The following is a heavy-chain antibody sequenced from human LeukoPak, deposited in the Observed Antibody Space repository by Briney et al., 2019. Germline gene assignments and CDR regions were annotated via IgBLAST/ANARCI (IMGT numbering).Heavy chain of an antibody. CDR2: INWNGGST. V-gene: IGHV3-20*04. Sequence: GGSLRLSCAGFGFKFDDHSMTWVRQAPGEGLEWVSGINWNGGSTGYADSVKGRFTISRDNAKNSLCLQMNSLRSEDTALYYCAKGDSSGWYFDYWGQGTLVTVSS. D-gene: IGHD3-22*01. CDR1: GFKFDDHS. J-gene: IGHJ4*02. CDR3: AKGDSSGWYFDY.